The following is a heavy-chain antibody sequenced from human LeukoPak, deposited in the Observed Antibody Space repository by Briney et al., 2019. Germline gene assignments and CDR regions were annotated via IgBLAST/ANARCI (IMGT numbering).Heavy chain of an antibody. J-gene: IGHJ3*01. Sequence: PGGSLRLSCTASGFTFTTYAINWVRQAPGKGLEWVSGISGDGDRAFYADSVNGRSSISRDNSKNSVSLQMSSLRPDDTALYYCVKDLALAGTGGGFDVWGQGTRVAV. CDR2: ISGDGDRA. CDR1: GFTFTTYA. CDR3: VKDLALAGTGGGFDV. D-gene: IGHD6-19*01. V-gene: IGHV3-23*01.